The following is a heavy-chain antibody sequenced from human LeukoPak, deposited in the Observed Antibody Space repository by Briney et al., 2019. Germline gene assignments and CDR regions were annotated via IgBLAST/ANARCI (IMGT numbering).Heavy chain of an antibody. CDR2: ISSSSSYI. CDR1: GSTFSSYS. Sequence: PGGSLRLSCAASGSTFSSYSMNWVRQAPGKGLEWVSSISSSSSYIYYADSVKGRFTISRDNAKNSLYLQMNSLRAEDTAAYYCASGSFQYFDYWGQGTLVTVSS. J-gene: IGHJ4*02. V-gene: IGHV3-21*01. CDR3: ASGSFQYFDY. D-gene: IGHD1-26*01.